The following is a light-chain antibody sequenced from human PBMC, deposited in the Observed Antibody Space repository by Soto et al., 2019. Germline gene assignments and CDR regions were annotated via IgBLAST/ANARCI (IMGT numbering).Light chain of an antibody. CDR2: DAS. CDR3: QQRSNWPIT. V-gene: IGKV3-11*01. Sequence: EIVLTQSPATLSLSPLERATVSFMASQSVSSYLAWYQQKPGQAPRLLIYDASNRATGIPARFSGSGSGTDFTLTISSLEPEDFAVYYCQQRSNWPITFGQGTRLEIK. CDR1: QSVSSY. J-gene: IGKJ5*01.